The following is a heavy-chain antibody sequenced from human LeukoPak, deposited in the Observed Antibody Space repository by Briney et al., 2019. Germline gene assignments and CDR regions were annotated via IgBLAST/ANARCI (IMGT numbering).Heavy chain of an antibody. D-gene: IGHD3-22*01. Sequence: GRSLRLSCAASGFTFDDYATHWVRQAPGKGLEWVSGISWNSGSIGYADSVKARFTITRDNAKNSLYLQMNSLRAEDTALYCCAKDLAIDWGQGTLVTVS. J-gene: IGHJ4*02. CDR1: GFTFDDYA. CDR3: AKDLAID. V-gene: IGHV3-9*01. CDR2: ISWNSGSI.